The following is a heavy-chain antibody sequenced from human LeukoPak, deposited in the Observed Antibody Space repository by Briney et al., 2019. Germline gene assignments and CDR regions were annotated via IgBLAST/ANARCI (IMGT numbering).Heavy chain of an antibody. CDR2: ISSSSNTI. V-gene: IGHV3-48*01. Sequence: GGSLRLSCAASGFTFSSYTMSWVRQAPGKGLEWVSYISSSSNTIYYSDSVKGRFTISRDNAKNSLYLQMNSLGADDTALYYCAKDGDSSSYYYFDYWGQGTLVTVSS. J-gene: IGHJ4*02. CDR1: GFTFSSYT. CDR3: AKDGDSSSYYYFDY. D-gene: IGHD6-6*01.